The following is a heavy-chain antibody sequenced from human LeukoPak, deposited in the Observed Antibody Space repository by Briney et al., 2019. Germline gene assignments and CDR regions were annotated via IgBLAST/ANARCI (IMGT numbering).Heavy chain of an antibody. V-gene: IGHV3-23*01. CDR3: AKATIMSDILTGYYRDGYYFDY. D-gene: IGHD3-9*01. CDR2: ISGSGGST. Sequence: PGGSLRLSCAASGFTFSSYAMSWVRQAPGKGLEWVSAISGSGGSTYYADSGKGRFTISRDNSKNTLYLQMNSLRAEDTAVYYCAKATIMSDILTGYYRDGYYFDYWGQGTLVTVSS. J-gene: IGHJ4*02. CDR1: GFTFSSYA.